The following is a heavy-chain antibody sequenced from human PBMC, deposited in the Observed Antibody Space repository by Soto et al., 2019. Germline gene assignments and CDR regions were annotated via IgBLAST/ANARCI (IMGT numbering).Heavy chain of an antibody. CDR2: IKTKPDDGTI. V-gene: IGHV3-15*01. CDR1: GLIFSDVW. J-gene: IGHJ4*02. CDR3: TTSNLGVDF. D-gene: IGHD1-1*01. Sequence: LRLSCAASGLIFSDVWMTWVRQAPGKGLEWVGRIKTKPDDGTIDYAAPVRGRFTISRDDSKNTLYLQMTSLTPDDTGVYYCTTSNLGVDFWGPGTLVTVSS.